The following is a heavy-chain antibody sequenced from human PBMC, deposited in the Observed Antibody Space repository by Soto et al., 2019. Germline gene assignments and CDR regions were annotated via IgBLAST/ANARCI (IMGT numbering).Heavy chain of an antibody. CDR1: GGSISSSSYY. D-gene: IGHD2-15*01. CDR2: IYYSGST. CDR3: ARDHVECSGGSYYYYYYGMDV. Sequence: SETLSLTCTVSGGSISSSSYYWGWIRQPPGKGLEWIGSIYYSGSTHYNPSLKSRVTISVDTSKNQFSLKLSFVTAADTAVYYCARDHVECSGGSYYYYYYGMDVWGQGTTVTVSS. J-gene: IGHJ6*02. V-gene: IGHV4-39*07.